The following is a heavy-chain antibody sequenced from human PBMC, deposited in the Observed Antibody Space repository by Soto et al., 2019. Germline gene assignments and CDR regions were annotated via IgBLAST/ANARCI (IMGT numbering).Heavy chain of an antibody. CDR3: ARDQSHSSPSPNAFDI. Sequence: QVQLQESGPGLVKPSGTLSLTCAVSGGSISSSNWWSWVRQPPGKGLEWIGEIYHSGSTNYNPSLKSRVTMSVDKSKNQFSLKLSSVTAADTAVYYCARDQSHSSPSPNAFDIWGQGTMVTVSS. D-gene: IGHD6-13*01. CDR1: GGSISSSNW. CDR2: IYHSGST. V-gene: IGHV4-4*02. J-gene: IGHJ3*02.